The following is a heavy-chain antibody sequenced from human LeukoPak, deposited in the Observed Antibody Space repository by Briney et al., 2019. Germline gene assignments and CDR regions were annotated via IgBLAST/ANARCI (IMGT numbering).Heavy chain of an antibody. V-gene: IGHV3-7*01. CDR2: INPDGSTT. D-gene: IGHD3-16*01. CDR3: VRDPGWGSFDI. CDR1: GFTFSNFW. J-gene: IGHJ3*02. Sequence: GRSPRLSCAASGFTFSNFWMSWVRQAPGKGLGWVAIINPDGSTTGYVDSVKGRFTISRDNAKNSLCLQLNSLRAEDTAVYYCVRDPGWGSFDIWGQGTMVTVSS.